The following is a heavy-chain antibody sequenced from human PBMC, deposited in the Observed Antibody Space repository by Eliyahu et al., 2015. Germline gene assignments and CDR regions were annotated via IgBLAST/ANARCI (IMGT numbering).Heavy chain of an antibody. CDR2: IRYDGSNK. Sequence: QVQLVESGGGVVQPGGSLRLSCAASGFTXXSXGXHWVRQAPGKGLEWVAFIRYDGSNKYYADSVKGRFTISRDNSKNTLYLQMNSLRAEDTAVYYCAKDQGIAVASIGLSGMDVWGQGTTVTVSS. CDR3: AKDQGIAVASIGLSGMDV. CDR1: GFTXXSXG. V-gene: IGHV3-30*02. J-gene: IGHJ6*02. D-gene: IGHD6-19*01.